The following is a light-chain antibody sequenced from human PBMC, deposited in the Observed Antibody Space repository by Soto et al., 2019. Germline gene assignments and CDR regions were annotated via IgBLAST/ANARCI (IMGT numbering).Light chain of an antibody. J-gene: IGKJ4*01. Sequence: DIQMTQSASSLHASVGDTVTISCQASQDISTYLNWFQQKPGKAPKLLIYDVFNVETGVPSRFSGRGSGTDFTLIISNLQPEDFATYYCQQYDQLPITFGGGTKVDI. CDR1: QDISTY. CDR2: DVF. V-gene: IGKV1-33*01. CDR3: QQYDQLPIT.